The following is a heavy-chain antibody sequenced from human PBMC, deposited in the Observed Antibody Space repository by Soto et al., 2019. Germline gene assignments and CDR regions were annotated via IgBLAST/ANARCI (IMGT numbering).Heavy chain of an antibody. D-gene: IGHD4-17*01. CDR2: IFPANSDT. CDR1: GYSFTTYW. CDR3: ATPYRDYDH. Sequence: GVPLKISCEASGYSFTTYWIGWVRQMPGKGLEWMGIIFPANSDTRYSPSFQGQVTISVDKSISTAYLQWSSLKASDTAMYYCATPYRDYDHWGQGTLVTVSS. V-gene: IGHV5-51*01. J-gene: IGHJ5*02.